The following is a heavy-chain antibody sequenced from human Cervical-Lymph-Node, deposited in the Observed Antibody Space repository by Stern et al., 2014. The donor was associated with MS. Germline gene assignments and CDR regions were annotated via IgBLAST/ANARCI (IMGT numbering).Heavy chain of an antibody. D-gene: IGHD3-3*02. CDR1: GFTFSDYY. V-gene: IGHV3-11*01. J-gene: IGHJ4*02. Sequence: QVQLVESGGGLVKPGGSLRLSCAASGFTFSDYYMTWIRQAPGKGLEWVSYISSSGNTISYAESVKGRFTVSRDNAKNSLSLQMNSLRAEDTAMYYCAREYILASRPGVDSWGQGILVTVSS. CDR2: ISSSGNTI. CDR3: AREYILASRPGVDS.